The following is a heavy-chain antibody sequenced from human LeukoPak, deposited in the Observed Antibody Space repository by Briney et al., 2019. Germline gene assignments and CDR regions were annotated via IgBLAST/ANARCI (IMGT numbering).Heavy chain of an antibody. CDR1: GYSFTDYY. CDR2: INPNSGGI. CDR3: AKSGRKQWPPYFLDY. D-gene: IGHD6-19*01. J-gene: IGHJ4*02. V-gene: IGHV1-2*02. Sequence: GASVKVSCKTSGYSFTDYYIQWVRQAPGQGLEWMGWINPNSGGINYAQKFQGRVTITRDTSITTAYMELRRLTSDDTAVYYCAKSGRKQWPPYFLDYGGQGTLVTVSS.